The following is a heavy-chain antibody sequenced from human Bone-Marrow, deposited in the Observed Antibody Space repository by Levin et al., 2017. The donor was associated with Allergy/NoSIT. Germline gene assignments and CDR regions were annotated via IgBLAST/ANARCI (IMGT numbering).Heavy chain of an antibody. CDR1: GFTVRRNY. CDR3: ARDGVGTAAGTP. CDR2: IYSGGDT. Sequence: LSLPCAASGFTVRRNYMSWVRQAPGKGLEWVSLIYSGGDTQYADSVKGRFTISRDNSKNTLYLQMNSLRADDTAVYYCARDGVGTAAGTPWGQGTLVTVSS. V-gene: IGHV3-66*01. D-gene: IGHD6-13*01. J-gene: IGHJ4*02.